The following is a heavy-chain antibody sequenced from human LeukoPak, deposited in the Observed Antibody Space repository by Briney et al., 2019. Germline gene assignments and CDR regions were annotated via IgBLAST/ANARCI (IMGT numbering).Heavy chain of an antibody. V-gene: IGHV4-4*02. CDR1: GGSISSSNW. CDR3: ARSSWELARAFDI. D-gene: IGHD1-26*01. J-gene: IGHJ3*02. CDR2: IYHSGST. Sequence: SGTLSLTCAVSGGSISSSNWWSWVRQPPGKGLEWIGEIYHSGSTNYSPSLKSRVTISVDKSKNQFSLKLSSVTAAGTAVYYCARSSWELARAFDIWGQGTMVTVSS.